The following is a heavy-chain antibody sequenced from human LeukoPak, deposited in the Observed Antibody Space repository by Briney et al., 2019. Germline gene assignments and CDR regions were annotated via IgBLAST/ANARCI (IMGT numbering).Heavy chain of an antibody. D-gene: IGHD3-22*01. CDR1: GFTFNSYD. V-gene: IGHV3-30*02. Sequence: PGGSLRLSCAASGFTFNSYDMHWVRQPPGKGLEWVAFMEYDGSIKYYADSVKGRFTISRDNSKNTLYLQMNSLRAEDTAVYYCAKDYSSGYFYDAFDIWGQGTMVTVSS. CDR3: AKDYSSGYFYDAFDI. CDR2: MEYDGSIK. J-gene: IGHJ3*02.